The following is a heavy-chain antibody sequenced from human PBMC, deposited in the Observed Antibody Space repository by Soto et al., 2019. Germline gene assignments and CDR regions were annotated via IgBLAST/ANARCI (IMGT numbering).Heavy chain of an antibody. J-gene: IGHJ6*02. CDR2: ISAYNDNT. D-gene: IGHD2-2*01. CDR1: GYTFTSYG. CDR3: ARDPSTSDILYYYGMDV. Sequence: QVQLVQSGAEVKKPGASVKVSCKASGYTFTSYGISWVRQAPGQGLEWMGWISAYNDNTNYAQKLQGRVTMTTDTSTSTAYMELRSLRSDDTAVYYCARDPSTSDILYYYGMDVWGQGTTVTVSS. V-gene: IGHV1-18*01.